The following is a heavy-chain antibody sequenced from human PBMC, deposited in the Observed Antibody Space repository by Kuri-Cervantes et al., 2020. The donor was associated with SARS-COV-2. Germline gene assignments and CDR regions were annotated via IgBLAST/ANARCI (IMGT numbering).Heavy chain of an antibody. CDR2: ISSSSSYI. J-gene: IGHJ4*02. V-gene: IGHV3-21*01. D-gene: IGHD6-13*01. Sequence: GGSLRLSCAASGFTFSSYAMHWVRQAPGKGLEWVSSISSSSSYIYYADSVKGRFTISRDNAKNSLYLQMNSLRAEDTAVYYCAREERAAAGPGDYWGQGTLVTVSS. CDR3: AREERAAAGPGDY. CDR1: GFTFSSYA.